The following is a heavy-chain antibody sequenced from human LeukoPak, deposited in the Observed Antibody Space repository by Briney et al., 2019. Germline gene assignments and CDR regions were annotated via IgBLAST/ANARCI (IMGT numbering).Heavy chain of an antibody. Sequence: GGSLRLSCAASGFTFDDYAMHWVRQAPGKGLEWVSGISWNSGSIGYADSVKGRFTISRDNSKNTLYLQMNSLRAEDTAVYYCATWSLDTDFSSGYYTPLPYYCGPRILVTGSA. CDR3: ATWSLDTDFSSGYYTPLPYY. D-gene: IGHD3-3*01. V-gene: IGHV3-9*01. CDR1: GFTFDDYA. CDR2: ISWNSGSI. J-gene: IGHJ4*01.